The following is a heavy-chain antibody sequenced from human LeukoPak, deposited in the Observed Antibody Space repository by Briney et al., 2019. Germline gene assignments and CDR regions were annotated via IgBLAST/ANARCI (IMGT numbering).Heavy chain of an antibody. CDR1: GFTFSNYG. D-gene: IGHD3-3*01. CDR3: AKDLRPLEWIPLNYFDS. CDR2: ISYEGSNK. J-gene: IGHJ4*02. Sequence: GGSLRLSCAASGFTFSNYGMHWVRQTPGKGLQWVAVISYEGSNKYYGDSVKGRFTISRDNAKNTVYLQMNSLRPEDTAVYYCAKDLRPLEWIPLNYFDSWGQGTLVTVSS. V-gene: IGHV3-30*18.